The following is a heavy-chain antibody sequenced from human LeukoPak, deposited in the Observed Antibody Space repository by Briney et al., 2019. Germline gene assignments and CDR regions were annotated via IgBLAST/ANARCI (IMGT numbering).Heavy chain of an antibody. Sequence: GGSLRLSCAASGFTFSSYAMHWVRQAPGKGLEWVAVISYDGSNKYYADSVKGRFTISRDNSKNTLYLQMNSLRAEDTAVYCCARARERVRYFDWLLNYWGQGTLVTVSS. V-gene: IGHV3-30-3*01. CDR1: GFTFSSYA. D-gene: IGHD3-9*01. CDR3: ARARERVRYFDWLLNY. CDR2: ISYDGSNK. J-gene: IGHJ4*02.